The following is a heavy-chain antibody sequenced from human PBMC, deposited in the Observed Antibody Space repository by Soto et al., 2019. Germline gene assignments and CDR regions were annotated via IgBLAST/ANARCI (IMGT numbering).Heavy chain of an antibody. J-gene: IGHJ4*02. CDR2: FYYTGST. V-gene: IGHV4-59*08. Sequence: PSETLSLTCTVSGGSFSSDYWGWIRQPPGKGLEWIGFFYYTGSTNYNPSLKSRVTISVDTSNNQFSLKLDSVTAADTAVYYCVRHAYSSVWYRYRIDYWGQGTVVTVSS. D-gene: IGHD6-19*01. CDR3: VRHAYSSVWYRYRIDY. CDR1: GGSFSSDY.